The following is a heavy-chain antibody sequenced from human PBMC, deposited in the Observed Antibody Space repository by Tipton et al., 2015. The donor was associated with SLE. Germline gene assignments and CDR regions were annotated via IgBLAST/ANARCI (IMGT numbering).Heavy chain of an antibody. V-gene: IGHV3-74*01. J-gene: IGHJ6*02. CDR3: ARVLGSYYGMDV. CDR1: GFTFSTYW. CDR2: INSDGSST. Sequence: SLRLSCAASGFTFSTYWMHWVRQAPGKGLVRVSRINSDGSSTSYADSVKGRFTISRDNSKNTLYLQMNSLRAEDTAVYYCARVLGSYYGMDVWGQGTTVTVSS.